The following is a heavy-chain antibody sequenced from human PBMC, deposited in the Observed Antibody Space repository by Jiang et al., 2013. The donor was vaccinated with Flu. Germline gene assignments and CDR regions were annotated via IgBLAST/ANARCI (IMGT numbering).Heavy chain of an antibody. Sequence: VQLLESGGGLVKPGGSLRLSCAASGFTFSSYSMNWVRQAPGKGLEWVSSISSSSSYIYYADSVKGRFTISRDNAKNSLYLQMNSLRAEDTAVYYCARGKKSLLWFGEPPYYYYGMDVWGQGTTVTVSS. V-gene: IGHV3-21*04. CDR1: GFTFSSYS. CDR3: ARGKKSLLWFGEPPYYYYGMDV. J-gene: IGHJ6*02. CDR2: ISSSSSYI. D-gene: IGHD3-10*01.